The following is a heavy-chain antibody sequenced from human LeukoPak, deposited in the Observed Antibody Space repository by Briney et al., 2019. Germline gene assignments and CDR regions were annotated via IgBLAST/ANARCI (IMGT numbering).Heavy chain of an antibody. CDR1: GFTFSSYG. D-gene: IGHD3-10*01. CDR3: ARDWNYYGSGSYFFRGMDV. V-gene: IGHV3-33*01. J-gene: IGHJ6*02. Sequence: GRSLRLSCAASGFTFSSYGMHWVRQAPGKGLEGVAVIWYDGSNKYYADSVKGRFTISRDNSKNTLYLQMNSLRAEDTAVYYCARDWNYYGSGSYFFRGMDVWGQGTTVTVSS. CDR2: IWYDGSNK.